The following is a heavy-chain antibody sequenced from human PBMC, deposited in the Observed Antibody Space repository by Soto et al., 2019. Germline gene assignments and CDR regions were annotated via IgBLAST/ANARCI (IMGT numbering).Heavy chain of an antibody. CDR1: GYSFTSCG. V-gene: IGHV1-18*04. CDR3: ARKGPIFGGSYDVDASDI. CDR2: ISGHNGNT. D-gene: IGHD1-26*01. Sequence: GSVKVSCEASGYSFTSCGISWVRQAPGQWPEWMGWISGHNGNTNHPQSLQGRVTMTTDTSRNTAYMELRSLRSDDTAVYYCARKGPIFGGSYDVDASDIWGQGTMVTV. J-gene: IGHJ3*02.